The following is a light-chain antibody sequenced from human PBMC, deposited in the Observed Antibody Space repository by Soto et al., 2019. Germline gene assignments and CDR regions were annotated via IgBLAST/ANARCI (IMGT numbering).Light chain of an antibody. Sequence: EIVLQHFPATLSLSPGERATLSCRPSQSVSTFLAWYQQKPGQAPRLVVYDASKRATGIPARFSGSGSGTDFTLTISSLEPEDFAVYYCQQRSSWRVTFGGGTKVEIK. V-gene: IGKV3-11*01. CDR2: DAS. CDR3: QQRSSWRVT. J-gene: IGKJ4*01. CDR1: QSVSTF.